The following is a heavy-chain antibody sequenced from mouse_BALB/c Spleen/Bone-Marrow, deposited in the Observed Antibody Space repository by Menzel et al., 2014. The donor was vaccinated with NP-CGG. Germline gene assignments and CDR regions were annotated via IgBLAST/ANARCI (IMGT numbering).Heavy chain of an antibody. V-gene: IGHV14-1*02. Sequence: VQLQQSGAELVRPGALVKLSCKASGFNIKDYYMHWVKQRPEQGLEWIGWIDPENGNTIYDPKFQGKARITADTSSNTASLQLSSLTSEDTAVHYCARGNYGSSYGMDYWGQGTSVTASS. J-gene: IGHJ4*01. D-gene: IGHD1-1*01. CDR2: IDPENGNT. CDR1: GFNIKDYY. CDR3: ARGNYGSSYGMDY.